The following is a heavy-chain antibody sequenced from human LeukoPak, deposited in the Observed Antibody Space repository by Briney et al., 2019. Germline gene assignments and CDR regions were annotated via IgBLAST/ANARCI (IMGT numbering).Heavy chain of an antibody. CDR3: ARGNWNYPFDY. Sequence: GGSLRLSCAVSGFNVSINYMSWVRQAPGKGLERVSVIYRDGSTYYADSVKGRLTISRDNSKNTVYLQMNSLRAEDTAVYYCARGNWNYPFDYWGQGTLVTVSS. V-gene: IGHV3-53*01. CDR1: GFNVSINY. J-gene: IGHJ4*02. D-gene: IGHD1-7*01. CDR2: IYRDGST.